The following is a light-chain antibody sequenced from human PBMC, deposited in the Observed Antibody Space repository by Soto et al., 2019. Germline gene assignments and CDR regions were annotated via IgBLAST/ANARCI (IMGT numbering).Light chain of an antibody. CDR2: EVS. CDR1: SSDAGGYNY. CDR3: SSYAGSLVV. J-gene: IGLJ2*01. V-gene: IGLV2-8*01. Sequence: QSALTQPPSASGSRGQSVTISCTGTSSDAGGYNYVSWYQQHPGKAPKLMIYEVSKRPSGVPDRFSGSKSGNTASLTVSGLQAEDEAAYYCSSYAGSLVVFGGGTKLTVL.